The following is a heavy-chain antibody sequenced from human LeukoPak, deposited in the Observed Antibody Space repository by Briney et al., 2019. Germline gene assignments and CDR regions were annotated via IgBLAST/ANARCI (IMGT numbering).Heavy chain of an antibody. CDR1: GYSFTSYW. D-gene: IGHD6-19*01. V-gene: IGHV5-51*01. CDR3: ARRGYLAVAGLDY. CDR2: IYPGDSDT. J-gene: IGHJ4*02. Sequence: GESLKISCKGSGYSFTSYWIGWVRQMPGKGLEWMGIIYPGDSDTRYSPSFEGQVTISADKSISTAYLQWSSLKASDPAMYYCARRGYLAVAGLDYWGQGTLVTVSS.